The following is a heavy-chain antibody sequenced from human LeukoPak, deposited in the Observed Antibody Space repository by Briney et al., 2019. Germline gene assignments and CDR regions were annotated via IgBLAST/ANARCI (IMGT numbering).Heavy chain of an antibody. CDR3: ARDPYNGNYGDSYYYFMDA. Sequence: GGSLRLSCAASGFTFISYWLTWVRQAPGKGLEWVANIKQDGSEKYYVGSVKGRFTISRDNAKNSLYLQMNSLRAEDTAVYYCARDPYNGNYGDSYYYFMDAWGKGTTVTISS. V-gene: IGHV3-7*01. CDR1: GFTFISYW. D-gene: IGHD1-26*01. CDR2: IKQDGSEK. J-gene: IGHJ6*03.